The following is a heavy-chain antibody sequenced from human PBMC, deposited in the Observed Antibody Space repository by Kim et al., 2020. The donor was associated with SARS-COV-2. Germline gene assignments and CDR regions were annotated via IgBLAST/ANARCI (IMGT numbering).Heavy chain of an antibody. CDR1: GFTFSNAW. Sequence: GGSLRLSCAASGFTFSNAWMSWVRQAPGKGLEWVGRIKSKTDGGTTDYAAPVKGRFTISRADSKNTLYLQMNSLKTEDTAVYYCTTQTNGDPDDYGDYGGAVVIWGQGTMVTVSS. J-gene: IGHJ3*02. V-gene: IGHV3-15*01. CDR2: IKSKTDGGTT. D-gene: IGHD4-17*01. CDR3: TTQTNGDPDDYGDYGGAVVI.